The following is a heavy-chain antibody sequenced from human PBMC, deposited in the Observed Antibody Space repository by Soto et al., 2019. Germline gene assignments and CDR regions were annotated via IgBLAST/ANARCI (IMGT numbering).Heavy chain of an antibody. Sequence: WVRQPPGKGLEWIGWIVVGSGNTNYAQKFQERVTITRDMSTSTAYMELSSLRSEDTAVYYCAAEGIAAAGSPWGQGTLVTVSS. J-gene: IGHJ5*02. CDR2: IVVGSGNT. V-gene: IGHV1-58*01. D-gene: IGHD6-13*01. CDR3: AAEGIAAAGSP.